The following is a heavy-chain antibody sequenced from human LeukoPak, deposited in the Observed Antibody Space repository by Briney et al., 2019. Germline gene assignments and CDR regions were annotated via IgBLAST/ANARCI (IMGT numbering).Heavy chain of an antibody. V-gene: IGHV3-48*04. D-gene: IGHD6-13*01. J-gene: IGHJ5*02. CDR1: GFTFSSYS. Sequence: GGSLRLSCAASGFTFSSYSMNWVRQAPGKGLEWVSYISSSGSTIYYADSVKGRFTISRDNAKNSLYLQMNSLRAEDTAVYYCARAKIAAAGTFWFDPWGQGTLVTVSS. CDR3: ARAKIAAAGTFWFDP. CDR2: ISSSGSTI.